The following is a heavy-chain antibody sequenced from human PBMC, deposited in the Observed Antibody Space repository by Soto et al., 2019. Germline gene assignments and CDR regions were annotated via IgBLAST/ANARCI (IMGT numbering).Heavy chain of an antibody. CDR2: FDPEDGET. D-gene: IGHD6-19*01. Sequence: ASVKVSCKVSGYTLTELSMHWVRQAPGKGLEWMGGFDPEDGETIYAQKFQGRVTMTEDTSTDTAYMDLSSLRSEDTAVYYCATSTSHAYSSGWFDYWGQGTLVTVSS. J-gene: IGHJ4*02. V-gene: IGHV1-24*01. CDR3: ATSTSHAYSSGWFDY. CDR1: GYTLTELS.